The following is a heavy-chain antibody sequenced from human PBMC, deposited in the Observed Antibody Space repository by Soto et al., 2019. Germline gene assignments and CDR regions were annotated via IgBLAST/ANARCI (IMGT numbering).Heavy chain of an antibody. CDR1: GGTFSSYA. V-gene: IGHV1-69*19. Sequence: QVQLVQSGAEVKKPGTSVKVSCKASGGTFSSYAISWVRQAPGQGLEWMGGIIPIFGTANYAQQFQGRVTTTADESTRTAYMELSSLRSEDTAVNYWAIGRVGAGGDLDYWGQGNLVTVSS. J-gene: IGHJ4*02. D-gene: IGHD3-16*01. CDR3: AIGRVGAGGDLDY. CDR2: IIPIFGTA.